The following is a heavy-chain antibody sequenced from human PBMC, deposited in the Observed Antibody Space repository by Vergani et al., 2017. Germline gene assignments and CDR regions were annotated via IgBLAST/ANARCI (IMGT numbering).Heavy chain of an antibody. CDR2: IVVGSGNT. CDR3: AATPAVLRYFDWSYYYGMDV. V-gene: IGHV1-58*02. D-gene: IGHD3-9*01. Sequence: QMQLVQSGPEVKKPGTSVKVSCKASGFTFTSSAMQWVRQARGHRIEWIGWIVVGSGNTNYAQKFQERVTITRDRSTSTAYMALSSLRSEDTAVYYCAATPAVLRYFDWSYYYGMDVWGQGTTVTVSS. J-gene: IGHJ6*02. CDR1: GFTFTSSA.